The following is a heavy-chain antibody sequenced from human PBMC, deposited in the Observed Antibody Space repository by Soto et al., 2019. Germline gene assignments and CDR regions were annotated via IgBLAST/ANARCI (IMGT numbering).Heavy chain of an antibody. D-gene: IGHD4-17*01. CDR2: IYYSGST. Sequence: QVQLQESGPGLVKSSQTLSLTCTVSGGSITSDDYSWSWIRQHPGKGLEWIGDIYYSGSTHYNPSLKSRLSISVDTSKSHFSLELSSVTAADTAVYYCARAEIYGDYVSWYFDLWGRGTLVTVSS. CDR3: ARAEIYGDYVSWYFDL. CDR1: GGSITSDDYS. V-gene: IGHV4-31*03. J-gene: IGHJ2*01.